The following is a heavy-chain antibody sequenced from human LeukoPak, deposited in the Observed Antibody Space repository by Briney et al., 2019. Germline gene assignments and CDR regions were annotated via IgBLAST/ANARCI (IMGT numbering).Heavy chain of an antibody. J-gene: IGHJ4*02. CDR3: AKDSSSWCHGGNFDY. CDR2: ISWNSGSI. D-gene: IGHD6-13*01. CDR1: GFTFDDYA. V-gene: IGHV3-9*01. Sequence: GRSLRLSCAASGFTFDDYAMHWVRQAPGKGLEWVSGISWNSGSIGYADSVKGRFTISRDNAKNSLYLQMNSLRAEDTALYYCAKDSSSWCHGGNFDYWGQGTLVTVSS.